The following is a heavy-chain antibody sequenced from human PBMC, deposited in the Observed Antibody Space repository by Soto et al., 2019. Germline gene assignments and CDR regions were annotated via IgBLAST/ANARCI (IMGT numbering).Heavy chain of an antibody. J-gene: IGHJ6*02. CDR1: GYTFTGYY. CDR3: ARAAGGYSGYDSSHYYYYGMDV. D-gene: IGHD5-12*01. CDR2: INPNSGGT. Sequence: GASVKVSCKASGYTFTGYYMHWVRQAPGQGLEWMGWINPNSGGTNYAQKFQGRVTMTRDTSISTAYMELSRLRSDDTAVYYRARAAGGYSGYDSSHYYYYGMDVWGQGTTVTVSS. V-gene: IGHV1-2*02.